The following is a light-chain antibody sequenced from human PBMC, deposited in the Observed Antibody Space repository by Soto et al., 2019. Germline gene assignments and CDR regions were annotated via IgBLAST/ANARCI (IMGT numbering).Light chain of an antibody. V-gene: IGKV3D-15*01. CDR1: QSVRSN. CDR2: GAS. CDR3: QQYGTAPPRYT. Sequence: EIVMTQSPATLSVSPGERATLSCRASQSVRSNLAWYQQKPGQAPRLLIYGASTRATGIPATLSGSGSGTQFTLTISSLQSEDFAVYYCQQYGTAPPRYTFGQGTKVDIK. J-gene: IGKJ2*01.